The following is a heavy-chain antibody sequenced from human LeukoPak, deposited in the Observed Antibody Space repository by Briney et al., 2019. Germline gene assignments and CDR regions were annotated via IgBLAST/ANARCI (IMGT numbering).Heavy chain of an antibody. V-gene: IGHV3-64*01. Sequence: GGSLRLSCAASGFTFSSYAMHWVRQAPGKGLEYVSAISSNGGSTYYANSVKGRFTISRDNSKNTLYLQMGSLRAEDMAVYYCARGPFGDYGDHVFDYWGQGTLVTVSS. CDR3: ARGPFGDYGDHVFDY. CDR2: ISSNGGST. D-gene: IGHD4-17*01. CDR1: GFTFSSYA. J-gene: IGHJ4*02.